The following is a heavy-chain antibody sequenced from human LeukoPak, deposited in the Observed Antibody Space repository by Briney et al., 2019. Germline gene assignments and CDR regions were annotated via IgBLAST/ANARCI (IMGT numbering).Heavy chain of an antibody. J-gene: IGHJ4*02. D-gene: IGHD2-21*01. CDR1: GYTLTELS. CDR2: FDPEDGET. Sequence: ASVKASCKVSGYTLTELSMHWVRQAPGKGLEWMGGFDPEDGETIYAQKFQGRVTMTEDTSTDTAYMELSSLRSEDTAVYYCATFETPVAPFDYWGQGTLVTVSS. V-gene: IGHV1-24*01. CDR3: ATFETPVAPFDY.